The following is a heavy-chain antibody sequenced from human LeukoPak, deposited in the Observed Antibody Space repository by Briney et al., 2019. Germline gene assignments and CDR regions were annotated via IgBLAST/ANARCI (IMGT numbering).Heavy chain of an antibody. CDR1: GYTFTGHY. J-gene: IGHJ4*02. CDR2: VNPNSGGT. Sequence: HRASVTVSCKASGYTFTGHYIHWVRQAPGQGLEWMGWVNPNSGGTNYAQKFQGRVTMTRDTSITTAYMDLSSLRSDDTAVYYCARDNYGIGDYWGQGTLVTVSS. D-gene: IGHD4-11*01. V-gene: IGHV1-2*02. CDR3: ARDNYGIGDY.